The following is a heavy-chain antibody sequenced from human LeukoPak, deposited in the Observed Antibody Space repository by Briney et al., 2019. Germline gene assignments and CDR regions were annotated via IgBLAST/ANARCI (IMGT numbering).Heavy chain of an antibody. Sequence: GGSLRLSCAASGFTLSDYYMKWIRQAPGKGLEWVSYISSGGSTIYYADSVKGRFTISRDNSKNTLYLQMNSLRAEDTAVYYCARERGAVGWFDPWGQGTLVTVSS. J-gene: IGHJ5*02. CDR3: ARERGAVGWFDP. CDR2: ISSGGSTI. CDR1: GFTLSDYY. D-gene: IGHD4/OR15-4a*01. V-gene: IGHV3-11*01.